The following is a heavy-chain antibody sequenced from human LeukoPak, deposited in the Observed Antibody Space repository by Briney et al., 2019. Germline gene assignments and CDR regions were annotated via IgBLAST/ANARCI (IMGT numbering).Heavy chain of an antibody. V-gene: IGHV1-8*01. D-gene: IGHD3-22*01. Sequence: ASVKVSCKASGYTFTSYDINWVRRATGQGLEWMGWMNPNSGNTGYAQKFQGRVTMTRNTSISTAYMELSSLRSEDTAVYYCARVYYDSSGSDLFDYWGQGTLVTVSS. J-gene: IGHJ4*02. CDR2: MNPNSGNT. CDR1: GYTFTSYD. CDR3: ARVYYDSSGSDLFDY.